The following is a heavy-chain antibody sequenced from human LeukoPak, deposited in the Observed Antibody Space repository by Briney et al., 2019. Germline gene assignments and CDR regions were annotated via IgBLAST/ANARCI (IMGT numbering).Heavy chain of an antibody. CDR2: INPNSGGT. D-gene: IGHD3-9*01. J-gene: IGHJ4*02. CDR3: ARPRYVRSPTCVDF. V-gene: IGHV1-2*02. Sequence: ASVKVSCKASGYTFTSYGISWVRQAPGQGLEWMGWINPNSGGTNYAQKFQGRVTMTRDTSISTVYMELSGLRPDDTAVYYCARPRYVRSPTCVDFWGQGTLVTVSS. CDR1: GYTFTSYG.